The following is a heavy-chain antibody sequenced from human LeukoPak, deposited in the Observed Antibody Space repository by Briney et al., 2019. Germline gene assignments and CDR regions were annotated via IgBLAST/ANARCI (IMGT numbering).Heavy chain of an antibody. CDR3: ARGYCSGGSCYSVENWFDP. D-gene: IGHD2-15*01. V-gene: IGHV1-2*06. J-gene: IGHJ5*02. Sequence: ASVKVSCXAAGYTFTGYYMFWVRQAPGQGLEWMGRINPNSGGTNCAQKFQGRVTMARDTSISTAYMELSRLRSDDTAVYYCARGYCSGGSCYSVENWFDPWGQGTLVTVSS. CDR1: GYTFTGYY. CDR2: INPNSGGT.